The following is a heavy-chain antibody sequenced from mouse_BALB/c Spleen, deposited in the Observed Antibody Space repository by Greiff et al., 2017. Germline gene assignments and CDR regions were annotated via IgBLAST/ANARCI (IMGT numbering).Heavy chain of an antibody. D-gene: IGHD2-14*01. CDR3: ARGGYRYDGWAMDY. CDR2: ISSGSSTI. J-gene: IGHJ4*01. Sequence: EVMLVESGGGLVQPGGSRKLSCAASGFTFSSFGMHWVRQAPEKGLEWVAYISSGSSTIYYADTVKGRFTISRDNPKNTLFLQMTSLRSEDTAMYYCARGGYRYDGWAMDYWGQGTSVTVSS. CDR1: GFTFSSFG. V-gene: IGHV5-17*02.